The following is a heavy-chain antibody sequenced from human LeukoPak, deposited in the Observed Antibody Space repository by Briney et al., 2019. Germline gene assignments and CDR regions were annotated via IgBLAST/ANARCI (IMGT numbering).Heavy chain of an antibody. V-gene: IGHV4-34*01. J-gene: IGHJ5*02. Sequence: SETLSLTCAVYGGSFSGYYWSWIRQPPGKGLEWIGEINHSGSTNYNPSLKSRVTISVDTSKNQFSLKLSSVTAADTAVYYCARHGIYYGLGSSYGLPNWFDPWGQGTLVTVSS. CDR3: ARHGIYYGLGSSYGLPNWFDP. CDR2: INHSGST. CDR1: GGSFSGYY. D-gene: IGHD3-10*01.